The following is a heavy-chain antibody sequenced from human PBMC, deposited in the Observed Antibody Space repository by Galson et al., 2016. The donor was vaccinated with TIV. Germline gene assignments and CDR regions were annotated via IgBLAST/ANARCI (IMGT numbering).Heavy chain of an antibody. J-gene: IGHJ5*02. Sequence: SLRLSCAASGFTFSSFAMSWVRQAPGKALEWVSGISGSGGTTFYADSAKGRFSISRDNSKNTVYLQMNSLRAEDTAVYYCAKDTGSLPRNWFDPWGQGTLVTVSS. D-gene: IGHD3-9*01. CDR2: ISGSGGTT. CDR3: AKDTGSLPRNWFDP. V-gene: IGHV3-23*01. CDR1: GFTFSSFA.